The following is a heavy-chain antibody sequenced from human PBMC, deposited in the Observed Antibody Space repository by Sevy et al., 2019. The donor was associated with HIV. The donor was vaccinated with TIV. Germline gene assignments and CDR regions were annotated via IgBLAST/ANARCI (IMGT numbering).Heavy chain of an antibody. J-gene: IGHJ3*02. CDR2: ISSSSSTI. V-gene: IGHV3-48*01. CDR1: GFTFSSYS. CDR3: ARMIVRGGGAFDI. Sequence: GGSLRLSCAASGFTFSSYSMNWVRQAPGKGLEWVSYISSSSSTIYYAHSVKGRFTISRDNAKNSLYLQMNSLRAEDTAVYYCARMIVRGGGAFDIWGQGTMVTVSS. D-gene: IGHD3-10*01.